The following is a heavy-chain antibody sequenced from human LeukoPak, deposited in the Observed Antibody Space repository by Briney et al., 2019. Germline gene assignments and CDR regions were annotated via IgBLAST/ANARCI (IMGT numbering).Heavy chain of an antibody. Sequence: GGSLRLSCAASGFTVSFNSMTWVRQAPGKGLEWVSVIYSDGRTFYADSVKGRFTITRDISKNTVYLQMNSLRTEDTAVYYCAKNLRALGYMDVWGKGTTVTVSS. J-gene: IGHJ6*03. CDR3: AKNLRALGYMDV. CDR2: IYSDGRT. D-gene: IGHD4-17*01. V-gene: IGHV3-66*02. CDR1: GFTVSFNS.